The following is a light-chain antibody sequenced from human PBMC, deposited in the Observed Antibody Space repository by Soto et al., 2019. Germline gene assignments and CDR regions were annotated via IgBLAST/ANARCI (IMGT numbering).Light chain of an antibody. CDR1: RSISTY. Sequence: DIQMTQSPSSLSASVGDRVTITCRASRSISTYLNWYQQKPGKALNLLIYAASTLQSGVPLRFSGSGSGTDFTLTISSLQAEDCATYYCQVSDSTWTFGQGTKVDIK. CDR3: QVSDSTWT. J-gene: IGKJ1*01. CDR2: AAS. V-gene: IGKV1-39*01.